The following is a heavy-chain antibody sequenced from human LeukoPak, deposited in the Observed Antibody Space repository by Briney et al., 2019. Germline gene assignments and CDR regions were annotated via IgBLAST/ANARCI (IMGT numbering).Heavy chain of an antibody. CDR1: GGTFSSYA. J-gene: IGHJ4*02. Sequence: ASVKVSCKASGGTFSSYAISWVRQAPGQGLEWMGGIIPIFGTANYAQKFQGRVTITTDESTSTAYMELSSLRSEDTAVYYCASSNALRGFDYWGQGTLVTVSS. V-gene: IGHV1-69*05. D-gene: IGHD3-16*01. CDR3: ASSNALRGFDY. CDR2: IIPIFGTA.